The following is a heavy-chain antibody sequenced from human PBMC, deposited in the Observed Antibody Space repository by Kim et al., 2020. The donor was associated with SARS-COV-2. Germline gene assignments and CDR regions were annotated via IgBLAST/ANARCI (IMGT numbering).Heavy chain of an antibody. V-gene: IGHV3-7*01. J-gene: IGHJ4*01. D-gene: IGHD6-19*01. CDR2: IKQDGSEK. Sequence: GRSLRLSCAASGFTLSGNWMTWVRQAPGKGLEWVANIKQDGSEKYYAASVKGRFTISRDNTKNSLFLQMDTPRADDTADYYCARWEYRSGWYCIDYWGQG. CDR1: GFTLSGNW. CDR3: ARWEYRSGWYCIDY.